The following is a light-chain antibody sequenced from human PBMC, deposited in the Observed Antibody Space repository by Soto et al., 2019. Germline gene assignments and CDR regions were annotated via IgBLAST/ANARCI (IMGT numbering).Light chain of an antibody. CDR1: SSDVGGYDF. CDR2: DVS. J-gene: IGLJ2*01. CDR3: SSYTSSSTVV. Sequence: QSVLTQPRSVSGSPGQSVTISCTGSSSDVGGYDFVSWYQQHPGKAPKLMISDVSERPSGVPDRFSGSKSANTASLTISGLQAEDEADYYCSSYTSSSTVVFGGGTKLTVL. V-gene: IGLV2-11*01.